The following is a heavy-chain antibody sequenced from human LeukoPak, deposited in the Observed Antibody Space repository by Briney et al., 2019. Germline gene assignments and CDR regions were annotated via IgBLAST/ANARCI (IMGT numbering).Heavy chain of an antibody. Sequence: GGSLRLSCAASGFTFSSYAMHWVRQAPGKGLEWVAVISYDGSNKYYADSVKGRFTISRDNSKNTLYLQMNSLRAEDTAVYYCARGREDTAWSPPDYWGQGTLVTVPS. CDR1: GFTFSSYA. V-gene: IGHV3-30-3*01. CDR3: ARGREDTAWSPPDY. J-gene: IGHJ4*02. D-gene: IGHD5-18*01. CDR2: ISYDGSNK.